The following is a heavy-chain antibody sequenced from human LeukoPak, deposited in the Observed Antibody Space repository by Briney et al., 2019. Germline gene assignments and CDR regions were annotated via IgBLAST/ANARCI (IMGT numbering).Heavy chain of an antibody. J-gene: IGHJ4*02. CDR2: IIPIFGTA. D-gene: IGHD4-17*01. Sequence: ASVKVSCKASGGTFSSYAISWVRQAPGQGLEWMGRIIPIFGTANYAQKFQGRVTITTDESTSTAYMELSSLRSEDTAVYYCARDLHGDYVANYFDYWGQGTLVTASS. CDR3: ARDLHGDYVANYFDY. CDR1: GGTFSSYA. V-gene: IGHV1-69*05.